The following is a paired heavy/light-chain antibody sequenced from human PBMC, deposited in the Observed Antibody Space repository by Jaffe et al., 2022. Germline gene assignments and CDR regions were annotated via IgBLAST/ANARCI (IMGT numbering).Light chain of an antibody. Sequence: DIQMTQSPSTLSASVGDRVTITCRASQNINSWLAWYQQKPGKAPKFLIYKSSSLESGVPSRFSGSGSGTEFALTISSLQPDDFATYYCQQYNTYPLTFGGGTKVEIK. CDR1: QNINSW. CDR3: QQYNTYPLT. V-gene: IGKV1-5*03. J-gene: IGKJ4*01. CDR2: KSS.
Heavy chain of an antibody. CDR1: GFTFSNYA. Sequence: EVQLLESGGGLVQPGGSLRLSCAASGFTFSNYAMSWVRQAPGKGLEWVSGISDSGGRTNYADSVTGRFTISRDNSKNTLYLQMNTLRAEDTAVYYCAKDPRGTVEATRYYFDYWGQGTLVTVSS. D-gene: IGHD5-12*01. J-gene: IGHJ4*02. CDR3: AKDPRGTVEATRYYFDY. CDR2: ISDSGGRT. V-gene: IGHV3-23*01.